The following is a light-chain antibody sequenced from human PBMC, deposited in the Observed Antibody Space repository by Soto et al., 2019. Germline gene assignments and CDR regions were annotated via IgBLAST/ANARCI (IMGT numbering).Light chain of an antibody. CDR2: DVS. CDR3: CSFAGSYTFWV. V-gene: IGLV2-11*01. Sequence: QSALTQPRSVSGSPGPSVTISCTGTSSDVGDYNYVSWYQQYPGKAPKLVIYDVSKRPSGVPDRFSGSKSGNTASLTISGLQAEDEAEYYCCSFAGSYTFWVFGGGTKLTVL. J-gene: IGLJ3*02. CDR1: SSDVGDYNY.